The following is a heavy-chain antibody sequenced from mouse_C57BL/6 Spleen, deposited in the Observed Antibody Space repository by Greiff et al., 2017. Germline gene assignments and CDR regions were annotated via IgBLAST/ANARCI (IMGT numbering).Heavy chain of an antibody. CDR1: GFSLSTSGMG. CDR2: TYWDDAK. CDR3: ARGPYGNLDFDY. J-gene: IGHJ2*01. V-gene: IGHV8-12*01. D-gene: IGHD2-1*01. Sequence: QVTLKESGPGILQSSQSLSLTCSFSGFSLSTSGMGVSWIRQPSGKGLEWLAHTYWDDAKRYHPFLKGRLTLSKDTSRNQVFLKVTSLDTADTATYYCARGPYGNLDFDYWGQGTTLTVSS.